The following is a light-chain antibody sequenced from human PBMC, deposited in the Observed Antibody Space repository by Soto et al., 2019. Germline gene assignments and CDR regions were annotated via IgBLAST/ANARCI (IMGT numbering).Light chain of an antibody. CDR3: HYYYNSV. Sequence: DIQMTQSPSTLSASVGDRVTITCRASKSISSWLAWYQQKPGKAPKLLIYDASSLQSGVPSRFSGSGSGTEFTLTIKSLLPDDFATYYCHYYYNSVFGGGTKVDIK. J-gene: IGKJ4*01. V-gene: IGKV1-5*01. CDR1: KSISSW. CDR2: DAS.